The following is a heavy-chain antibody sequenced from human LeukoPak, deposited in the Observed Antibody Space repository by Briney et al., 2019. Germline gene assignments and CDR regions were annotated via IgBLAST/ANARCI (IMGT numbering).Heavy chain of an antibody. CDR3: ARGSPYDFWSGYYSAGLDP. D-gene: IGHD3-3*01. CDR1: GDSIINYY. V-gene: IGHV4-4*07. CDR2: IYSTGSN. J-gene: IGHJ5*02. Sequence: SETLSLTCTVSGDSIINYYWSWIRQPAGKGLEWIGRIYSTGSNIYKPSLRSRVTISVDTSKNQFSLTMTSVTAADTAVYYCARGSPYDFWSGYYSAGLDPWGQGTLVTVSS.